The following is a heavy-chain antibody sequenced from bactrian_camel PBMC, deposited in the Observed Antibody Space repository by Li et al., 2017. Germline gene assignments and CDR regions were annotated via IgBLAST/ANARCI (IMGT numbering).Heavy chain of an antibody. CDR2: INLVGGTT. CDR3: VGDTDVG. CDR1: GFTFSSYY. V-gene: IGHV3S1*01. Sequence: VQLVESGGGLVQPGGSLRLSCVASGFTFSSYYMYWLRQAPGKGLEWVSFINLVGGTTYYADSVKGRFTISRDNAKNTLYLEVSDLNPEDTAVYYCVGDTDVGRGQGTQVTVS. D-gene: IGHD5*01. J-gene: IGHJ4*01.